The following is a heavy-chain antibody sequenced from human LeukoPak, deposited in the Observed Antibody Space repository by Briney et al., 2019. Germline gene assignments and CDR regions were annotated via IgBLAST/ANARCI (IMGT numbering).Heavy chain of an antibody. CDR3: ARDLPLLWFGEPTLDY. D-gene: IGHD3-10*01. Sequence: GGSLRLSCAASGFTFSSYSMNWVRQAPGKGLEWVSSISSSSSYTYYADSVKGRFTISRDNAKNSLYLQMNSLRAEDTAVYYCARDLPLLWFGEPTLDYWGQGTLVTVSS. J-gene: IGHJ4*02. CDR1: GFTFSSYS. CDR2: ISSSSSYT. V-gene: IGHV3-21*01.